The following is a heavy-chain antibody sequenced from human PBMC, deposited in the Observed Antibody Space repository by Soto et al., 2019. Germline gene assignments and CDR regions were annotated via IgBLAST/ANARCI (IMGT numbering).Heavy chain of an antibody. D-gene: IGHD3-3*01. J-gene: IGHJ4*02. Sequence: SETLSLTCTVSGGSISSYYWSWIRQPPGKGLEWIGYIYYSGSTNYNPSLKSRVTISVDTSKNQFSLKLSSVTAADTAVYYCARSSITIFGVVTANDYWGQGTLVTVS. CDR2: IYYSGST. V-gene: IGHV4-59*01. CDR1: GGSISSYY. CDR3: ARSSITIFGVVTANDY.